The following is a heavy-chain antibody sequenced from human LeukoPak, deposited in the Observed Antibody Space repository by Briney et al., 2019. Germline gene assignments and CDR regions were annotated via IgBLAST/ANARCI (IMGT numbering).Heavy chain of an antibody. CDR2: ISSSGSTI. CDR1: GFTFSSYE. V-gene: IGHV3-48*03. D-gene: IGHD2-8*01. Sequence: GGSLRLSCAASGFTFSSYEMNWVRQAPGKGLEWVSYISSSGSTIYYADSVKGRFTISRDNAKKSLYPQMNSLRAEDTAVYYCARAVYCTNGVCYPLDYWGQGTLVTVSS. CDR3: ARAVYCTNGVCYPLDY. J-gene: IGHJ4*02.